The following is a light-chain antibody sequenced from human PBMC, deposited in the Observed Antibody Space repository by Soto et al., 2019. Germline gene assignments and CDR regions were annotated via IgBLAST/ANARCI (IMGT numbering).Light chain of an antibody. CDR1: QGVSSY. CDR3: QQRSNWPPTWT. Sequence: DIVLTQSPATLSLSPGERATLSCRSSQGVSSYLAWYQQKPGQAPRLLIYDASNRATGIPARFSGSGSGTDFTLTISSLEPEDFAVYYCQQRSNWPPTWTFGQGTKVDIK. V-gene: IGKV3-11*01. CDR2: DAS. J-gene: IGKJ1*01.